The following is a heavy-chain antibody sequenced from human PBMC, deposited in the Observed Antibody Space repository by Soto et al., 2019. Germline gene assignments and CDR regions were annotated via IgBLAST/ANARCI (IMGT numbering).Heavy chain of an antibody. CDR1: GFTFSSYA. V-gene: IGHV3-23*01. Sequence: EVQLLESGGGLVQPGGSLRLSCAASGFTFSSYAMSWVRQAPGKGLEWVSAISGSGGSTYYADSVKGRFTISRDNSKHPRYRQMNSVRAEDTAVYYCARRSSGWYFDYWGQGTLVTVSS. CDR3: ARRSSGWYFDY. CDR2: ISGSGGST. J-gene: IGHJ4*02. D-gene: IGHD6-19*01.